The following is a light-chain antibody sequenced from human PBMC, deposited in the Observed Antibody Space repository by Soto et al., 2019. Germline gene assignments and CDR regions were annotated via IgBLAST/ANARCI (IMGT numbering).Light chain of an antibody. Sequence: DIQMTQPPSSLSASVGDRVTITCRASQSVSNWLAWYQQEPGKAPKLLIYAASNLISGVPSRFSGSGSGTEFTLTISSLQPDDFATYYCQQYNSYPGTFGQGTK. V-gene: IGKV1-5*01. CDR2: AAS. CDR3: QQYNSYPGT. CDR1: QSVSNW. J-gene: IGKJ2*01.